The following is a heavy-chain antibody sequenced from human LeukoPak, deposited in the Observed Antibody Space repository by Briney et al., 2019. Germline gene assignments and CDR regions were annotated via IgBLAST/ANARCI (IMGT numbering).Heavy chain of an antibody. CDR1: GFTFSGYG. J-gene: IGHJ4*02. CDR2: ISGSGGST. CDR3: AKDRNYDSSGYYYY. V-gene: IGHV3-23*01. Sequence: GGSLRLSCAASGFTFSGYGMSWVRQAPGKGLKWVSAISGSGGSTYYADSVKGRITISRDNSKNTLYLQMNSLRAEDTAVYYCAKDRNYDSSGYYYYWGQGTLVTVSS. D-gene: IGHD3-22*01.